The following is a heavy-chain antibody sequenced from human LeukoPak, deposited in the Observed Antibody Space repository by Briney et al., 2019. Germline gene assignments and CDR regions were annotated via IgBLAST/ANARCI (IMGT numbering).Heavy chain of an antibody. Sequence: GGSLRLSCAASGFTFSSYAMTWVRQAPGKGLEWVSAISGSGGSTYNADSVKGRFTISRDNSKNTLYLQMNSLRAEDTAVYYCARESNLAATGWFGDYWGQGTLVTVSS. D-gene: IGHD3-10*01. CDR1: GFTFSSYA. J-gene: IGHJ4*02. CDR3: ARESNLAATGWFGDY. CDR2: ISGSGGST. V-gene: IGHV3-23*01.